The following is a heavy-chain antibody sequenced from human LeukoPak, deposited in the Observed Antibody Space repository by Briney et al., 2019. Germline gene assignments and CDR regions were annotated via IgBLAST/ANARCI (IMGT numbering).Heavy chain of an antibody. CDR2: IYSGDSDT. CDR3: ARKTGGSGSYKGVFDI. V-gene: IGHV5-51*01. CDR1: GYTFSSYW. D-gene: IGHD3-10*01. J-gene: IGHJ3*02. Sequence: GESLKISCKGSGYTFSSYWTGWVRQMPGKGLEWMGIIYSGDSDTRYSPSFEGQVTISVDRSITTAYLQWSSLKASDTAIYYCARKTGGSGSYKGVFDIWGQGTMVTVSS.